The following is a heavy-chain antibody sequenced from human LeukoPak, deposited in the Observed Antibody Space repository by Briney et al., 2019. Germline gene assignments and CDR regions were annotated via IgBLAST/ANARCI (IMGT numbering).Heavy chain of an antibody. J-gene: IGHJ4*02. Sequence: SGTLSLTCAVSGGSISSSNWWSWVRQPPGKGLEWIGEIYHSGSTNYNPSLKSRVTISVDKSKNQFSLKLSSVTAADTAVYYCARGFGRVWSAPLDYWGQGTLVTVSS. V-gene: IGHV4-4*02. CDR2: IYHSGST. CDR3: ARGFGRVWSAPLDY. D-gene: IGHD2-15*01. CDR1: GGSISSSNW.